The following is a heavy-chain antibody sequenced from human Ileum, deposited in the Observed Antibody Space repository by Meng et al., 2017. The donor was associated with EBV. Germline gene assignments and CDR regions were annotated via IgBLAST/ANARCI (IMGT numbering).Heavy chain of an antibody. D-gene: IGHD3-22*01. Sequence: APRPGLVKPSGALSLTCAGSGGSISSRNWWSWVRQAPGKGLEWIGEIHHTESTNYNPSLKSRVTISVDKSKNQFSLKLSSVTAADTAVYYCARESYSDSSGYYSLDYWGQGSLVTVSS. CDR2: IHHTEST. CDR1: GGSISSRNW. CDR3: ARESYSDSSGYYSLDY. J-gene: IGHJ4*02. V-gene: IGHV4-4*02.